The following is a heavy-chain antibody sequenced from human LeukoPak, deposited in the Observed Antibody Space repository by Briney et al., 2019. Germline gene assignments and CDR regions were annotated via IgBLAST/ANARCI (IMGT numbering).Heavy chain of an antibody. CDR2: IIPIFGIA. V-gene: IGHV1-69*04. J-gene: IGHJ6*02. D-gene: IGHD2-15*01. CDR3: ARDRGTQRGYWDV. Sequence: SVKVSCKASGGTFSSYAISRVRQAPGQGLEWMGRIIPIFGIANYAQKFQGRVTITADKSTSTAYMELSSLRSEDTAVYYCARDRGTQRGYWDVWGQGTTVTVSS. CDR1: GGTFSSYA.